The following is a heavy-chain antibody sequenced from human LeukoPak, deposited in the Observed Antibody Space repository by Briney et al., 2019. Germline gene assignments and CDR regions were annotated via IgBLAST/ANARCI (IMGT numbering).Heavy chain of an antibody. J-gene: IGHJ3*02. CDR1: GGSISSSSYY. CDR3: ARHLSFWLAHAFDI. Sequence: SETLSLTCTVSGGSISSSSYYWGWIRQPPGKGLEWIGYIYYSGSTNYNPSLKSRVTISVDTSKNQFSLKLSSVTAADTAVYYCARHLSFWLAHAFDIWGQGTMVTVSS. CDR2: IYYSGST. V-gene: IGHV4-61*05. D-gene: IGHD3-9*01.